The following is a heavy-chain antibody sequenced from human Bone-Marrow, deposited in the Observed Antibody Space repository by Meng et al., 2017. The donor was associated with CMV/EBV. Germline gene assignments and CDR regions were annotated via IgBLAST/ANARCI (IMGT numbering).Heavy chain of an antibody. CDR2: IVVGSGNT. CDR3: ASDPSGYCSDTHCPPPRS. D-gene: IGHD2-8*02. CDR1: GFTFTGSA. J-gene: IGHJ5*02. Sequence: SVKVSCKGSGFTFTGSAVQWVRQARGQGLEWIGWIVVGSGNTNYAQKFQERVTMTRDKSTSTAYMELSGLRSEDTALYYCASDPSGYCSDTHCPPPRSWGPGTLVTV. V-gene: IGHV1-58*01.